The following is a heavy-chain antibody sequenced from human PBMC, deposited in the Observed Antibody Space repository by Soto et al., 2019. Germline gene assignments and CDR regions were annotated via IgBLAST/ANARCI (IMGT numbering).Heavy chain of an antibody. CDR1: GYSFSNYN. Sequence: QVQLVQSGPELKKPGASVKVSCKSSGYSFSNYNFCWVRQAPGQGLEWLGWISGYNGNTNYAQNLQCRVTLTTDSFTSTAYMELRSLRCDDTAIYYCARDKVWGGFDIWGQGTMVTVSS. CDR3: ARDKVWGGFDI. CDR2: ISGYNGNT. D-gene: IGHD3-16*01. V-gene: IGHV1-18*01. J-gene: IGHJ3*02.